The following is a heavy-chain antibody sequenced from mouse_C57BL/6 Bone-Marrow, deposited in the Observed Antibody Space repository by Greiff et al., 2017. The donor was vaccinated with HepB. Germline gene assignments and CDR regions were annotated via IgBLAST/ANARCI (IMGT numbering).Heavy chain of an antibody. CDR3: ARDYDGYYEWFAY. CDR2: INPNNGGT. V-gene: IGHV1-26*01. J-gene: IGHJ3*01. Sequence: VQLQQSGPELVKPGASVKISCKASGYTFTDYYMNWVKQSHGKSLEWIGDINPNNGGTSYNQKFKGKATLTVDKSSSTAYMELRSLTSEDSAVYYCARDYDGYYEWFAYWGQGTLVTVSA. D-gene: IGHD2-3*01. CDR1: GYTFTDYY.